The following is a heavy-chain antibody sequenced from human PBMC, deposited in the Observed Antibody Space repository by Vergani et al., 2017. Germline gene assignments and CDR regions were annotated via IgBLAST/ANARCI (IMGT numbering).Heavy chain of an antibody. J-gene: IGHJ4*02. CDR3: AKDVGPITMFGVVIHQRGFDY. CDR1: GFTISSYA. V-gene: IGHV3-23*01. CDR2: ISGSGGST. Sequence: EVQLLESGGGLVQPGGSLRLSCAASGFTISSYAMSWVRQAPGKGLEWVSAISGSGGSTYYAEAVKGRFTISRDNSKNTLYLQMNSLRAEDTAVYYCAKDVGPITMFGVVIHQRGFDYWGQGTLVTVSS. D-gene: IGHD3-3*01.